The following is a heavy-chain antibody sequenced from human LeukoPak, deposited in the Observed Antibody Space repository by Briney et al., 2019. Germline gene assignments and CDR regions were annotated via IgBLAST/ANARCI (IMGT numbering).Heavy chain of an antibody. CDR1: GGSIGNYY. J-gene: IGHJ4*02. Sequence: ETLSLTCTVSGGSIGNYYWSWIRQPPGKGLEWIGYIYYSGSTNYNPSLKSRVTISVDTSKNQFSLKLSSVTAADTAVYYCARQVTFGGVIVLFDYWGQGTLVTVSS. CDR3: ARQVTFGGVIVLFDY. D-gene: IGHD3-16*02. CDR2: IYYSGST. V-gene: IGHV4-59*08.